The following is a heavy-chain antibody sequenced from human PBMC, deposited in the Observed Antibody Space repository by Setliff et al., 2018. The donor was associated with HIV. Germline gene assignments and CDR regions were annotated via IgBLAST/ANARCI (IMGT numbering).Heavy chain of an antibody. V-gene: IGHV4-4*07. CDR3: ARGVWTATGKPFYFDH. D-gene: IGHD3-16*01. CDR2: IFYTGTP. Sequence: SETLSLTCSVSGGSFNSYYWTWIRQPAGKGPEWIGLIFYTGTPSYNYSLHGRVTLSVDSSKNTFSLSLRSVSAADTAVYFCARGVWTATGKPFYFDHWGQGKLVTVSS. J-gene: IGHJ4*02. CDR1: GGSFNSYY.